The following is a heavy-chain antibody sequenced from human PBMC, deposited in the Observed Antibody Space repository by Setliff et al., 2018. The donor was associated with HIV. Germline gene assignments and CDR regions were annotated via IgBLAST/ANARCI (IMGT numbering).Heavy chain of an antibody. Sequence: SETLSLTCTVSGGSITNGGYYWSWIRQPAGKGLEWIGTIYYSGSTYYNPPLKSRVTILVDTSKNQFSLKVTSVTAADTAVYYCARTVVVVAAPYAFDMWGQGTRVTVTS. J-gene: IGHJ3*02. D-gene: IGHD2-15*01. CDR3: ARTVVVVAAPYAFDM. V-gene: IGHV4-39*07. CDR2: IYYSGST. CDR1: GGSITNGGYY.